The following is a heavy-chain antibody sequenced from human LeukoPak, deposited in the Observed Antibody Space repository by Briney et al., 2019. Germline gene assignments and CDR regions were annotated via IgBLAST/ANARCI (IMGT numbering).Heavy chain of an antibody. CDR1: GGTFSSYA. J-gene: IGHJ4*02. Sequence: SCKASGGTFSSYAISWVRQAPGKGLEWVGRIKSKTDGGTTDYAAPVKGRFTISRDDSKNTLYLQMNSLKTEDTAVYYCTTDPSYDYVWGSYRLDFDYWGQGTLVTVSS. CDR3: TTDPSYDYVWGSYRLDFDY. D-gene: IGHD3-16*02. CDR2: IKSKTDGGTT. V-gene: IGHV3-15*01.